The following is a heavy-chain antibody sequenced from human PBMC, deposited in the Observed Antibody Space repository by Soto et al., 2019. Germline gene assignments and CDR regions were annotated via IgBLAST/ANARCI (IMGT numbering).Heavy chain of an antibody. D-gene: IGHD1-26*01. CDR3: AGDNSGSYLPYFDY. CDR1: GGTFSSYA. CDR2: IIPIFGTA. Sequence: GASVKVSCKASGGTFSSYAISCVRQAPGQGLEWMGGIIPIFGTANYAQKFQGRVTITADESTSTAYMELSSLRSEDTAVYYCAGDNSGSYLPYFDYGGQGTLVTVSS. J-gene: IGHJ4*02. V-gene: IGHV1-69*13.